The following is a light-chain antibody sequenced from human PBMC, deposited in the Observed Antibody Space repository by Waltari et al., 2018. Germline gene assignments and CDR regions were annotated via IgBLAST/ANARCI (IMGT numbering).Light chain of an antibody. CDR1: ALPKQY. CDR3: QSADSRGTVV. Sequence: SYELTQPPSVSVSPGQTARITCPGDALPKQYAYWYQKKPGQAPVLVIYKDTERPSGIPERFSGSRSGTTVTLTISGVQTEDEADYYCQSADSRGTVVFGGGTELTVL. V-gene: IGLV3-25*03. CDR2: KDT. J-gene: IGLJ2*01.